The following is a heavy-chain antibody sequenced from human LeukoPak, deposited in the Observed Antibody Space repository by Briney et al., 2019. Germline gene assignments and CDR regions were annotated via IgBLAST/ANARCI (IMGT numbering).Heavy chain of an antibody. CDR3: ARDSADCSGGSCYSAEYFQH. Sequence: ASVKVSCKASGYTFNNYGISWVRQAPGQGLEWMGRISAYNGNTNYAQKVQDRVTMTTDTSTSTAYMEIRNLTPDDTAVYYCARDSADCSGGSCYSAEYFQHWGQGTLVTVSS. J-gene: IGHJ1*01. CDR2: ISAYNGNT. V-gene: IGHV1-18*01. D-gene: IGHD2-15*01. CDR1: GYTFNNYG.